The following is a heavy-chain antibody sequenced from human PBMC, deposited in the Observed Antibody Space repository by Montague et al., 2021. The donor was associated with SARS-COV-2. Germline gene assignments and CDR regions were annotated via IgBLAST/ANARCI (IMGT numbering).Heavy chain of an antibody. CDR2: VYYRGST. Sequence: SETLSLTCSVSNGSITSYYWSWIRQPPGKRLEWIGYVYYRGSTNYNPSLESRVTISVDTSKNQFSLKLRAMTAVDTAIYYCAREGLNNWFDPWGQGTLVIVSS. CDR3: AREGLNNWFDP. J-gene: IGHJ5*02. CDR1: NGSITSYY. V-gene: IGHV4-59*01.